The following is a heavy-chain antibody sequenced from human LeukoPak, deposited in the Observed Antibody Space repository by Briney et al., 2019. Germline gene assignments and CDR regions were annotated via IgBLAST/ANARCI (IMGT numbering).Heavy chain of an antibody. CDR1: GFTVSSNY. V-gene: IGHV3-53*01. CDR3: AKDNYDILTGYYNVGYYYGMDV. D-gene: IGHD3-9*01. CDR2: LYSGGNT. Sequence: GGSLRLSCVVSGFTVSSNYMSWVRQAPGKGLEWVSVLYSGGNTYHADSVKGRFTISRDNSKNTLYLQMNSLRAEDTAVYYCAKDNYDILTGYYNVGYYYGMDVWGQGTTVTVSS. J-gene: IGHJ6*02.